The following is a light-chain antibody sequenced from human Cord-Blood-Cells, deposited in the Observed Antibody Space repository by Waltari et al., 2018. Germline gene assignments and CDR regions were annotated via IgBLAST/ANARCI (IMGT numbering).Light chain of an antibody. Sequence: QSALTQPRSVSGSPGQSVTISCTGTSSDVGGYNYVSWYQQHPGKAPKLMIYDVSKRPAGFPVRFSGSKSGNTASLTISGLQAEDEADYYCCSYAGSYNWVFGGGTKLTVL. J-gene: IGLJ3*02. CDR3: CSYAGSYNWV. CDR2: DVS. V-gene: IGLV2-11*01. CDR1: SSDVGGYNY.